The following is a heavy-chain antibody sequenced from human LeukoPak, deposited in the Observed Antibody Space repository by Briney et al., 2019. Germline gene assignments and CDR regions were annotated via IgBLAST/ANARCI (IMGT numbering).Heavy chain of an antibody. D-gene: IGHD6-13*01. CDR1: GYTFTSYY. CDR2: INPSGGST. J-gene: IGHJ5*02. Sequence: ASVKVSCKASGYTFTSYYMHWVRQAPGQGLEWVGIINPSGGSTSYAQKFQGRVTMTRDTSTSTVYMELSRLRSDDTAVYYCARGSSRRAIAAAGISHWFDPWGQGTLVTVSS. V-gene: IGHV1-46*01. CDR3: ARGSSRRAIAAAGISHWFDP.